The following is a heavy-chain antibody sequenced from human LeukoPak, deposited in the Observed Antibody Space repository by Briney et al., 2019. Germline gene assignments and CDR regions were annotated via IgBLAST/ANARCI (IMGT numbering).Heavy chain of an antibody. CDR2: ISSSSSYI. J-gene: IGHJ3*02. Sequence: PGGSLRLSCAASGFTFSSYSMNWVRQAPGKGLEWVSSISSSSSYIYYADSAKGRFTISRDNAKNSLYLQMNSLRAEDTAVYYCARFQIPYDSSGYRGDAFDIWGQGTMVTVSS. D-gene: IGHD3-22*01. CDR3: ARFQIPYDSSGYRGDAFDI. V-gene: IGHV3-21*01. CDR1: GFTFSSYS.